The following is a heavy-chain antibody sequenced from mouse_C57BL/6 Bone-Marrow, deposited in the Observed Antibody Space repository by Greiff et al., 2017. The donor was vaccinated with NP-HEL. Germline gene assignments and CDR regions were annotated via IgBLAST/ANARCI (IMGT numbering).Heavy chain of an antibody. CDR2: IWGVGST. J-gene: IGHJ3*01. CDR3: ASRGFAY. V-gene: IGHV2-6*01. Sequence: VKLMESGPGLVAPSQSLSIPCTVSGFSLPSYGVAWVRRSPGKGLEWRGVIWGVGSTNYNSALKSRLSISKDNSKSQVFLKMNSLQTDDTAMYYCASRGFAYWGQGTLVTVSA. CDR1: GFSLPSYG.